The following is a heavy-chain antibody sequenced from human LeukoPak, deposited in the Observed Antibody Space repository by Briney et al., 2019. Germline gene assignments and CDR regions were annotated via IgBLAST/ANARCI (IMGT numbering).Heavy chain of an antibody. D-gene: IGHD5-12*01. V-gene: IGHV4-59*10. J-gene: IGHJ4*02. Sequence: SETLSLTCAVYGGSFSGYYWSWIRQPAGKGLEWIGRIYTSGSTNYNPSLKSRVTISVDTPKNQFSLKLSSVTAADTAVYYCATTLRYSGYDLLDYWGQGTLVTVSS. CDR2: IYTSGST. CDR3: ATTLRYSGYDLLDY. CDR1: GGSFSGYY.